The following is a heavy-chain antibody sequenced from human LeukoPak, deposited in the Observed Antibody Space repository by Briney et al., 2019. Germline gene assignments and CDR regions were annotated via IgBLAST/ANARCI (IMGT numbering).Heavy chain of an antibody. V-gene: IGHV3-21*01. CDR3: ARDRGGSYWFDY. CDR2: ISSSSSYI. Sequence: GGSLRLSCAASGFTFSSYSMNWVRQAPGKGLEWVSSISSSSSYIYYADSVKGRFTISRDNAKNSLYLQMNSLRAEDTAVYYCARDRGGSYWFDYWGQGTLVTVSS. CDR1: GFTFSSYS. J-gene: IGHJ4*02. D-gene: IGHD1-26*01.